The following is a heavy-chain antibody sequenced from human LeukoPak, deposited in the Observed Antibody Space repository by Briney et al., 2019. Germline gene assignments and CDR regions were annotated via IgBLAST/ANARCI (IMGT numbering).Heavy chain of an antibody. V-gene: IGHV4-4*02. CDR3: ARHSGRYCSSTSCYLRFWAFDI. J-gene: IGHJ3*02. Sequence: SGTLSLTCAVSGGSISSSNWWSWVRQPPGKGLEWIGEIYHSGSTNYNPSLKSRVTISVDTSKNQFSLKLSSVTAADTAVYYCARHSGRYCSSTSCYLRFWAFDIWGQGTMVTVSS. CDR2: IYHSGST. CDR1: GGSISSSNW. D-gene: IGHD2-2*01.